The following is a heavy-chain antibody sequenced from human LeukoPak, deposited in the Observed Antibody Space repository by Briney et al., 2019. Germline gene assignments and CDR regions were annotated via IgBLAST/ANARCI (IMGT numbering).Heavy chain of an antibody. D-gene: IGHD5-18*01. CDR3: ARQYISGQWYFDY. V-gene: IGHV3-30*04. CDR1: GFTFSSYA. Sequence: GGSLRLSCAASGFTFSSYAMHWVRQAPGKGLEWVAVISYDGSNKYYADSVKGRFTISRDNSKNTLYLQMNSLIPEDTAVYYCARQYISGQWYFDYWGQGTLVTVSS. J-gene: IGHJ4*02. CDR2: ISYDGSNK.